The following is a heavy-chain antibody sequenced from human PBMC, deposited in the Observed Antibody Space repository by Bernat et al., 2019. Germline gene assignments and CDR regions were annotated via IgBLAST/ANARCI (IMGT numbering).Heavy chain of an antibody. CDR1: GFSLSTSGVG. CDR2: IYWDDDK. CDR3: AHFVLWSGYFGGGLGCFDY. Sequence: QITLKESGPTLVKPTQTLTLTCTFSGFSLSTSGVGVGWIRQPPGKALEWLALIYWDDDKRYSPSLKSRLTITKDTSKTQVVLTMTTMDPVDTATYYCAHFVLWSGYFGGGLGCFDYWGQGTLVTVSS. J-gene: IGHJ4*02. D-gene: IGHD3-3*01. V-gene: IGHV2-5*02.